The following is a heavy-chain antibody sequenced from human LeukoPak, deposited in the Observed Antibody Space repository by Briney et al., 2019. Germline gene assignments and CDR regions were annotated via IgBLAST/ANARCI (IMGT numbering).Heavy chain of an antibody. CDR1: GVSTSSGSYY. J-gene: IGHJ6*02. CDR2: IYYSGST. CDR3: ARESYYYYGMDV. V-gene: IGHV4-30-4*01. Sequence: SETLSLTCTVSGVSTSSGSYYWSWIRQPPGKGLEWIGYIYYSGSTYYNPSLKSRVTISVDTSKNQFSLKLSSVTAADTAVYYCARESYYYYGMDVWGQGTTVTVSS.